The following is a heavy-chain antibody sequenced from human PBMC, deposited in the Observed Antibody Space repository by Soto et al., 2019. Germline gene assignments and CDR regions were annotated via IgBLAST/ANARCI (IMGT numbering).Heavy chain of an antibody. Sequence: PETLSLTCTVSGGSISSYYWSWIRQPPGKGLEWIGYIYYSGSTNYNPSLKSRVTISVDTSKNQFSLKLSSVTAADTAVYYCARSVFPCGQGTLVTVSS. CDR2: IYYSGST. CDR3: ARSVFP. V-gene: IGHV4-59*12. J-gene: IGHJ5*02. CDR1: GGSISSYY.